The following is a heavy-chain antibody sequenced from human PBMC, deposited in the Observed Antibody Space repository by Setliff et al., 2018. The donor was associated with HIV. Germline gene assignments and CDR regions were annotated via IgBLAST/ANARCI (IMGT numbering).Heavy chain of an antibody. J-gene: IGHJ5*02. CDR1: GYSFTSYW. CDR3: ARRHRIGSTNGLFDT. Sequence: GESLKISCKGSGYSFTSYWIGWVRQMPGKGLEWMGIVYPGDSESRYSPTFQGQVTISADKSISTAYLQWSSLKASDTAMYYCARRHRIGSTNGLFDTWGQGTLVTVS. V-gene: IGHV5-51*01. D-gene: IGHD2-2*01. CDR2: VYPGDSES.